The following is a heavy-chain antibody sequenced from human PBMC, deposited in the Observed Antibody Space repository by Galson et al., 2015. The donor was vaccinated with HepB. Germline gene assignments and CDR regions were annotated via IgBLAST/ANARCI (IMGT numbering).Heavy chain of an antibody. CDR1: GFTFGDYA. D-gene: IGHD6-6*01. V-gene: IGHV3-49*03. J-gene: IGHJ6*03. CDR2: IRSKAYGGTT. Sequence: SLRLSCAASGFTFGDYAMSWFRQAPGRGLEWVGFIRSKAYGGTTEYAASVKGRFTISRDDSKSIAYLQMNSLKTEDTAVYYCTIEPSIAARRLFTDYYYYMDVWGKGTTVTVSS. CDR3: TIEPSIAARRLFTDYYYYMDV.